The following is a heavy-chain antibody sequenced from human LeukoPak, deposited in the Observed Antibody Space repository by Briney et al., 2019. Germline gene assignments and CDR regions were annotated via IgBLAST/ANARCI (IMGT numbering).Heavy chain of an antibody. CDR3: VGPKD. Sequence: GGSLRLSCAASGFTFSDYWMNWVRQTPGKGLEWVANIKRDGSDQNYVDSVKGRFTISRDNAKNSLYLQMNSLRAEDTAMYYCVGPKDWGQGTQVTVSS. CDR2: IKRDGSDQ. CDR1: GFTFSDYW. J-gene: IGHJ4*02. V-gene: IGHV3-7*01.